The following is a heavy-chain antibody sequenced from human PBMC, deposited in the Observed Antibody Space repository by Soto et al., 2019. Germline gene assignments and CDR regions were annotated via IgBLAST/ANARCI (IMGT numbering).Heavy chain of an antibody. D-gene: IGHD3-22*01. Sequence: QVQLVQSGAEVKKPGSSVKVSCKASGDTFSSYAISWVRQAPGQGLEWMGGIIPIFGTANYAQKFQGRVTITADEPRRRACMLLSSLRSEDTGVYYCAIEGSGYLSRASPIEVWGQGTTVTVSS. CDR1: GDTFSSYA. CDR2: IIPIFGTA. J-gene: IGHJ6*02. V-gene: IGHV1-69*01. CDR3: AIEGSGYLSRASPIEV.